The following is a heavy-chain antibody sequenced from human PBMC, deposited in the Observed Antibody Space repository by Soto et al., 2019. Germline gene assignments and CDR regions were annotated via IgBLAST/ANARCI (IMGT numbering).Heavy chain of an antibody. CDR2: IYYSGST. V-gene: IGHV4-59*01. J-gene: IGHJ6*03. Sequence: SETLSLTCTVSGGSISSYYWSWIRQPPGKGLEWIGYIYYSGSTNYNPSLKSRVTISVDTSKNQFSLKLSSVTAADTAVYYCARAGVTIFGVVNSLTKPYYYYYMDVWGKGTTVTVSS. D-gene: IGHD3-3*01. CDR3: ARAGVTIFGVVNSLTKPYYYYYMDV. CDR1: GGSISSYY.